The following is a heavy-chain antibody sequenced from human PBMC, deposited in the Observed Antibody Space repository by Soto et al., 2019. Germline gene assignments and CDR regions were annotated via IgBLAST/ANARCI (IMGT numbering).Heavy chain of an antibody. CDR1: GYTFTTYG. CDR2: ISPYNGDT. J-gene: IGHJ4*02. Sequence: QVQLVQSGAEVKRPGASLKVSCKASGYTFTTYGFNWVRQAPGQGLEWMGWISPYNGDTNYAQNFQGRVTLTTDISTSTAYMELRSLTSDDTAVYYCARTPRAQMIVLEAATRFDYWGPGTLVTVSS. D-gene: IGHD2-15*01. V-gene: IGHV1-18*04. CDR3: ARTPRAQMIVLEAATRFDY.